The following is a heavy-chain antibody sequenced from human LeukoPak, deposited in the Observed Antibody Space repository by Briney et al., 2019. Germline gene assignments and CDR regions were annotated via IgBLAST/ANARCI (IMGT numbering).Heavy chain of an antibody. CDR1: GGSISSYY. J-gene: IGHJ4*02. CDR3: ARHSLDTGYYFDY. Sequence: TTSETLSLTCTVSGGSISSYYWSWIRQPPGEGLEWIGYIHYTGSTNYNPSLKSRVTISVDTSKNQFSLRLSSVTAADTAVYYCARHSLDTGYYFDYWGQGTLVTVSS. V-gene: IGHV4-59*08. D-gene: IGHD5-18*01. CDR2: IHYTGST.